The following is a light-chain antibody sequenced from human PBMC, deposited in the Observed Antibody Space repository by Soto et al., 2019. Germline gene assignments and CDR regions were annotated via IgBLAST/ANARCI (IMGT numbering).Light chain of an antibody. CDR2: SIN. J-gene: IGLJ3*02. CDR1: SGAVNSAYY. CDR3: LLYYGGALL. Sequence: QAVVTQEPSLTVSPGVTVTLTCTSSSGAVNSAYYPSWFQQRPGQTPTALIYSINSKHSWTPARFSGSLLGDKAALTLSGVQPEDDADYYCLLYYGGALLFGGGTKLTVL. V-gene: IGLV7-43*01.